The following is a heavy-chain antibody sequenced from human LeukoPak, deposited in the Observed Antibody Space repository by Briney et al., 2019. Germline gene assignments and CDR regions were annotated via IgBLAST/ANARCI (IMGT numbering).Heavy chain of an antibody. D-gene: IGHD1-26*01. Sequence: AASVKVSCKASGGTFNTYAINWVRQAPGQGLEWMGGITPIFGTAYYAQKFQGRVTITTDESTSTAYMELSSLRSEDTAVYYCARVFARSGEISGSYYYWGQGTLVTVSS. CDR2: ITPIFGTA. V-gene: IGHV1-69*05. CDR3: ARVFARSGEISGSYYY. CDR1: GGTFNTYA. J-gene: IGHJ4*02.